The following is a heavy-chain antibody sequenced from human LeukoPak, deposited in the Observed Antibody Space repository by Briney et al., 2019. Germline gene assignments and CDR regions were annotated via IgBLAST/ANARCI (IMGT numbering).Heavy chain of an antibody. CDR3: ARGRTRRSTPNGVDYYMDV. CDR2: IYYSGST. J-gene: IGHJ6*03. Sequence: SETLSLTCTVSGGSISSHYWNWIRQPPGKGLEWIGYIYYSGSTNYNPSLKSRVTISVDTSKNQFSLKLSSVTAADTAVYYCARGRTRRSTPNGVDYYMDVWGKGTTVTVSS. D-gene: IGHD2-8*01. CDR1: GGSISSHY. V-gene: IGHV4-59*11.